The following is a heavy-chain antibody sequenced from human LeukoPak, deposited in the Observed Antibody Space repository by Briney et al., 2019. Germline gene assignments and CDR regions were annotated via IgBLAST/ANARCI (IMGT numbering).Heavy chain of an antibody. CDR2: IYHSGST. CDR1: GYSISSGYY. Sequence: SETLSLTCAVSGYSISSGYYWGWIRQPPGKGLEWTGSIYHSGSTYYNPSLKSRVTISVDTSKNQFSLKLSSVTAADTAVYYCARVRDDYVWGSYPPWYFDYWGQGTLVTVSS. V-gene: IGHV4-38-2*01. D-gene: IGHD3-16*02. CDR3: ARVRDDYVWGSYPPWYFDY. J-gene: IGHJ4*02.